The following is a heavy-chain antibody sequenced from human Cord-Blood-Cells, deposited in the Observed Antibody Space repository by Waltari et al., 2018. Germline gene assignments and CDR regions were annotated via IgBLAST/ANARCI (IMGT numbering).Heavy chain of an antibody. CDR1: GGTFSSYA. CDR2: MIPIFGTA. J-gene: IGHJ3*02. V-gene: IGHV1-69*01. D-gene: IGHD5-12*01. Sequence: QVQLVQSGAEVKKPGSSVKVSCKASGGTFSSYAISWVRQAPGQGLEWMGGMIPIFGTANYAKKFQGRVTITADESTSTAYMELSSLRSEDTAVYYCARDLSRGYDDAFDIWGQGTMVTVSS. CDR3: ARDLSRGYDDAFDI.